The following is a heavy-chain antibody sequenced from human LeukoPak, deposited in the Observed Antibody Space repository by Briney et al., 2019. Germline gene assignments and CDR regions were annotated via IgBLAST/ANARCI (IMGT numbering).Heavy chain of an antibody. CDR3: ARCYTYGTTWFGGLDV. CDR1: GFTFSRYA. CDR2: ISGSGSST. V-gene: IGHV3-23*01. Sequence: GSLRLSCAASGFTFSRYAMSWVRQAPGKGLEWVSVISGSGSSTYHADSVKGRFTISRDNSKNTLYLQMNSLRAEDTAVYYCARCYTYGTTWFGGLDVWGQGTTVTVSS. J-gene: IGHJ6*02. D-gene: IGHD3-10*01.